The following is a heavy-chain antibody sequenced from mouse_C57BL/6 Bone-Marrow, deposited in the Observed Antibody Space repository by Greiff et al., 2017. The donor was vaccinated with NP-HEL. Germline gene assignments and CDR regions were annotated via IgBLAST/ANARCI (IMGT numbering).Heavy chain of an antibody. J-gene: IGHJ4*01. CDR3: ASYDGGVYAMDY. Sequence: VHLVESGPGLVQPSQSLSITCTVSGFSLTSYGVHWVRQSPGKGLEWLGVIWSGGSTDYNAAFISRLSISKDNSKSQVFFKMNSLQADDTAIYYCASYDGGVYAMDYWGQGTSVTVSS. V-gene: IGHV2-2*01. D-gene: IGHD2-12*01. CDR2: IWSGGST. CDR1: GFSLTSYG.